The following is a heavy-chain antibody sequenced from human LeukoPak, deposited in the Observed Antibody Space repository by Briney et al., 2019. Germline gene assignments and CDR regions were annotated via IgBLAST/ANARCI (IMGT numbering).Heavy chain of an antibody. J-gene: IGHJ4*02. CDR1: GGTFSSYA. Sequence: GASVKVSCKASGGTFSSYAISWVRQAPGQGLEWMGGIIPIFGTANYAQKFQGRVTITADESTSTAYMELSSLRSEDTAVYYCARDPVLMSEFDYWGQGTLVTVSS. V-gene: IGHV1-69*13. D-gene: IGHD2-8*01. CDR2: IIPIFGTA. CDR3: ARDPVLMSEFDY.